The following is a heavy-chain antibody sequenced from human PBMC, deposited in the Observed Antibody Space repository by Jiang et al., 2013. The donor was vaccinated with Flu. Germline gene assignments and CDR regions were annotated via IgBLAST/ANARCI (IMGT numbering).Heavy chain of an antibody. CDR2: IYPGDSDT. J-gene: IGHJ2*01. CDR1: GYSFTSYW. Sequence: CGAEVKKPGESLKISCKGSGYSFTSYWIGWVRQMPGKGLEWMGIIYPGDSDTRYSPSFQGQVTISADKSISTAYLQWSSLKASDTAMYYCARFYWAAAGSLWYFDLWGPWPPWSLSPQ. V-gene: IGHV5-51*01. CDR3: ARFYWAAAGSLWYFDL. D-gene: IGHD6-13*01.